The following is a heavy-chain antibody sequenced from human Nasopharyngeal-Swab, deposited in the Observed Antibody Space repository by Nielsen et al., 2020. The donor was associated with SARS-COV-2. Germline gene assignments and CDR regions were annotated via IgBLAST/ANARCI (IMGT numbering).Heavy chain of an antibody. CDR3: AIPYCSGGSCYLYYGMDV. J-gene: IGHJ6*02. Sequence: SETLSLTCAVYGGSFSGYYWSWIRQPPGKGLEWIGEINHSGSTNYNPSLKSRVTISVDTSKNQFSLKLSSVTAADTAVYYCAIPYCSGGSCYLYYGMDVWGQG. CDR2: INHSGST. CDR1: GGSFSGYY. V-gene: IGHV4-34*01. D-gene: IGHD2-15*01.